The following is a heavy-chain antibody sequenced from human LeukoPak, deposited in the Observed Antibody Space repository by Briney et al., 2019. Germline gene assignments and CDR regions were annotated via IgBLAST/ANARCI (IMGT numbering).Heavy chain of an antibody. J-gene: IGHJ4*02. V-gene: IGHV4-59*08. CDR2: FYYSGST. Sequence: PSETLSLTCTVSGGSISSYYWSWIRQPPGKGLEWIGYFYYSGSTNYNPSLKSRVTISVDTSKNQFSLKLSSVIAADTAVYYCARHWHGWVFDYWGQGTLVTVSS. CDR3: ARHWHGWVFDY. CDR1: GGSISSYY. D-gene: IGHD6-19*01.